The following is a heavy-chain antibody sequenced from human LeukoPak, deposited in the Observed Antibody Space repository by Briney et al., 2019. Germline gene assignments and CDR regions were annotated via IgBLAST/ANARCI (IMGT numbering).Heavy chain of an antibody. CDR1: GGSIITSNR. V-gene: IGHV4-4*02. CDR2: IYHSGRT. D-gene: IGHD2-21*01. CDR3: ARKVDAGDLLGAFDI. Sequence: SETLSLTCALSGGSIITSNRWSWVRQPPGKGLEWTGEIYHSGRTNYNPSLKSRATISLAKTKNQCSLKLRSVTAADTAVYYCARKVDAGDLLGAFDIWGQGTMVTVSS. J-gene: IGHJ3*02.